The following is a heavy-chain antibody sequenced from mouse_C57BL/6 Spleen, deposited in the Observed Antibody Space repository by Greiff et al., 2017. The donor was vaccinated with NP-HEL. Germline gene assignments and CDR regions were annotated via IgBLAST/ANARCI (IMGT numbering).Heavy chain of an antibody. J-gene: IGHJ2*01. CDR3: ARCDPYYYDY. CDR2: IYPGDGDT. V-gene: IGHV1-80*01. CDR1: GYAFSSYW. Sequence: QVQLQQSGAELVKPGASVKISCKASGYAFSSYWMHWVKQRPGQGLEWIGQIYPGDGDTNYNGKFKGKATLTADKSSSTAYMQLRSLTSEDAAVYFCARCDPYYYDYWGQGTTLTVSS.